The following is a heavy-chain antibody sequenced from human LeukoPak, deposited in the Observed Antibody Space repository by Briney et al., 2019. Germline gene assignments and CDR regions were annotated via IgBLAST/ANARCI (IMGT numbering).Heavy chain of an antibody. CDR1: GFTFSSYW. CDR2: IKQDGSEK. D-gene: IGHD6-19*01. CDR3: ARDLRGIAVASDY. V-gene: IGHV3-7*01. Sequence: GGSLRLSCAASGFTFSSYWMSWVRQASGKGLEWVANIKQDGSEKYYVDSVKGRFTISRDNAKNSLYLQMNSLRAEDTAVYYCARDLRGIAVASDYWGQGTLVTVSS. J-gene: IGHJ4*02.